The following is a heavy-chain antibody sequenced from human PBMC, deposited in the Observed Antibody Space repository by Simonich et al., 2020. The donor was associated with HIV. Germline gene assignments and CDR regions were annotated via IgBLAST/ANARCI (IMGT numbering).Heavy chain of an antibody. J-gene: IGHJ4*02. CDR1: GGSFSGYH. Sequence: QVQLQQWGSGLLKPSETLSLTCAVYGGSFSGYHRSWIRQPPGKGLEWIGEINHSGSTNYNPSLKSRVTISVDTSKNQVSLKLNSVTAADTAVYYCARGVETGGTFDYWGQGTLVTVSS. CDR2: INHSGST. V-gene: IGHV4-34*01. D-gene: IGHD7-27*01. CDR3: ARGVETGGTFDY.